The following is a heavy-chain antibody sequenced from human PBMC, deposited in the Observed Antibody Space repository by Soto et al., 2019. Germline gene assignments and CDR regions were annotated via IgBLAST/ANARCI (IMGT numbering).Heavy chain of an antibody. CDR1: GGSISSYY. D-gene: IGHD3-10*01. CDR3: ARVGITMVRGPGYFDY. V-gene: IGHV4-59*01. Sequence: LSLTFTVSGGSISSYYWSWIRQPPGKGLEWIGYIYYSGSTNYNPSLKSRVTISVDTSKNQFSLKLSSVTAADTAVYYCARVGITMVRGPGYFDYWGQGTLVTVSS. CDR2: IYYSGST. J-gene: IGHJ4*02.